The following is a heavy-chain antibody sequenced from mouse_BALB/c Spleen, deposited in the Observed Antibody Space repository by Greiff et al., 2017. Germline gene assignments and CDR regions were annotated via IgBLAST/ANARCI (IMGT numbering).Heavy chain of an antibody. Sequence: QVQLQQSGAELARPGASVKMSCKASGYTFTSYTMHWVKQRPGQGLEWIGYINPSSGYTNYNQKFKDKATLTADKSSSTAYMQLSSLTSEDSAVYYCARDYRYDVRNAMDYWGQGTSVTVSS. CDR2: INPSSGYT. J-gene: IGHJ4*01. D-gene: IGHD2-14*01. CDR3: ARDYRYDVRNAMDY. V-gene: IGHV1-4*01. CDR1: GYTFTSYT.